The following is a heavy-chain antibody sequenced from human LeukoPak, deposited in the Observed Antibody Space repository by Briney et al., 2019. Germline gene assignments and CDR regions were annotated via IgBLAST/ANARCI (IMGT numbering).Heavy chain of an antibody. CDR3: AKDWGSISAAGYYFDY. J-gene: IGHJ4*02. D-gene: IGHD6-13*01. V-gene: IGHV3-23*01. CDR1: GFTFSNYA. Sequence: GGSLRLSCAASGFTFSNYAMSWVRQAPGKGLEWVSTMSGSGGSTYYADSVKGRLTISRDNSKNALYLQMNSLRAEDTALYYCAKDWGSISAAGYYFDYWGQGTLVTV. CDR2: MSGSGGST.